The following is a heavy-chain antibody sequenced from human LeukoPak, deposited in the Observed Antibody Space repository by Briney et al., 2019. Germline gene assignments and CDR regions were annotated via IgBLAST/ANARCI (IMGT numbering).Heavy chain of an antibody. CDR2: IYYSGST. Sequence: KTSETLSLTCTVSGGSISSGDYYWSWIRQPPWKGLEWIGYIYYSGSTYYNPSLKSRVTISVDTSKNQFSLKLSSVTAADTAVYYCATHLFTVTTLFRFDPWGQGTLVTVSS. CDR3: ATHLFTVTTLFRFDP. V-gene: IGHV4-30-4*08. CDR1: GGSISSGDYY. D-gene: IGHD4-17*01. J-gene: IGHJ5*02.